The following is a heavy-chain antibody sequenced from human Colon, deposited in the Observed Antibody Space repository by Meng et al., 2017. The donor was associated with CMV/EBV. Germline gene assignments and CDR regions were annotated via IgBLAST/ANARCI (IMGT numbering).Heavy chain of an antibody. CDR3: AKGLNYYDSSGYYYPWYYYYGMDV. J-gene: IGHJ6*02. V-gene: IGHV3-23*01. D-gene: IGHD3-22*01. CDR1: AFTFSICA. Sequence: GESLKISCAASAFTFSICAMTWVRQAPGKGLQWVSLISGSVTNTYYADSVKGRFTISRDNSKNTLYLQMNSLRAEDTAVYYCAKGLNYYDSSGYYYPWYYYYGMDVWGQGTTVTVSS. CDR2: ISGSVTNT.